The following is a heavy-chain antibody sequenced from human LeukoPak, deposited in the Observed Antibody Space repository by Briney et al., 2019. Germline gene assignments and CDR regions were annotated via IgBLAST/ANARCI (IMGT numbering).Heavy chain of an antibody. Sequence: SETLSLTCAVYGGSSSGYYWSWIRQPPGKGLEWIGEINHSGSTNYNPSLKSRVTISVDTSKNQFSLKLSSVTAADTAVYYCAKGRGKYCSSTSCVPGNYFDYWGQGTLVTVSS. CDR3: AKGRGKYCSSTSCVPGNYFDY. CDR2: INHSGST. D-gene: IGHD2-2*01. J-gene: IGHJ4*02. V-gene: IGHV4-34*01. CDR1: GGSSSGYY.